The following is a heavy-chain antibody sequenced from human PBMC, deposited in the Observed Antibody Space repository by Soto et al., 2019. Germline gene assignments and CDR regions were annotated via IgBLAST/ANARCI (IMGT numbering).Heavy chain of an antibody. CDR2: IYYSGST. CDR1: GDSISISSHY. J-gene: IGHJ6*03. Sequence: QVQLQESGPGLVKPSETLSLTCTVSGDSISISSHYWAWIRQPQGKGLEWIANIYYSGSTYYNPSLKSRLTISLDTSKNQFSLSLSSVTAADTAVYYCARITILGVLTYYMDVWGKGTTVTVSS. D-gene: IGHD3-3*01. CDR3: ARITILGVLTYYMDV. V-gene: IGHV4-39*01.